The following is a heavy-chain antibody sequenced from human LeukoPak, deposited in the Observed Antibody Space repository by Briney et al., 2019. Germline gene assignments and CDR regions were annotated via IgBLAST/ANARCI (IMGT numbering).Heavy chain of an antibody. V-gene: IGHV3-53*01. CDR2: IYSGGRT. Sequence: PGGSLRLSCAASGFSVSSKYMTWVRQAPGKGLEWVSIIYSGGRTYYADSVKGRFTISRDNSKNTLYLQLNSLRAEDTAVYYCAKDLDGYIRDAFDIWGQGTMVTVSS. J-gene: IGHJ3*02. CDR3: AKDLDGYIRDAFDI. CDR1: GFSVSSKY. D-gene: IGHD5-24*01.